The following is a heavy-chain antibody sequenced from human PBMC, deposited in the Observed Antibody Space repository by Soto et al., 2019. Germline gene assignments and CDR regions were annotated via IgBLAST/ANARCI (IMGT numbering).Heavy chain of an antibody. J-gene: IGHJ4*02. Sequence: EVQLLESGGGLVQPGGSLRLSCAASGFTFSSYAMSWVRQAPGKGLEWVSAISGSGGSTYYADSVQGRFTISRDNSKNTLYLQMNSLRAEDTAVYYCAKVRRGIAVAGTGVHFDYWGQGTLVTVSS. V-gene: IGHV3-23*01. CDR3: AKVRRGIAVAGTGVHFDY. D-gene: IGHD6-19*01. CDR1: GFTFSSYA. CDR2: ISGSGGST.